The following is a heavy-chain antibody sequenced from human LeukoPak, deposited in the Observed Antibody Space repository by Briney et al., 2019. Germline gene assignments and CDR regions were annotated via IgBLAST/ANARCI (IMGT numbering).Heavy chain of an antibody. Sequence: GGSLRLSCAASGFTFSSYAMHWVRQAPGKGLEWVSSIFPSGGEIHYADSVRGRFTISRDNSKSTLSLQMNSLRAEDTAIYYCATYRQVLLPFESWGQGTLVTVSS. V-gene: IGHV3-23*01. J-gene: IGHJ4*02. CDR2: IFPSGGEI. CDR1: GFTFSSYA. D-gene: IGHD2-8*02. CDR3: ATYRQVLLPFES.